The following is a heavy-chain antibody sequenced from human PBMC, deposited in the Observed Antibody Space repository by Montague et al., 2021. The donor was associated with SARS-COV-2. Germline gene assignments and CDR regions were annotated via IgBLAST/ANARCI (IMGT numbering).Heavy chain of an antibody. V-gene: IGHV3-7*01. Sequence: SLRLSCAASGFTSSSFWMSWVRQAPGKGLEWVASISQDGTEKYYVDSVKGRFTISRDNSKNSLYLQMNSLRVEDTAVYYCARGDSSGYQAGFDFWGQGTLVTVSS. D-gene: IGHD3-22*01. CDR2: ISQDGTEK. J-gene: IGHJ4*02. CDR1: GFTSSSFW. CDR3: ARGDSSGYQAGFDF.